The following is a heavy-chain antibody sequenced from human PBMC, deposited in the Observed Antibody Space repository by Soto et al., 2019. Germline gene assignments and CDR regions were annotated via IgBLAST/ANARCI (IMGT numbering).Heavy chain of an antibody. CDR3: ARVVVGSRLSRVY. V-gene: IGHV1-69*01. J-gene: IGHJ1*01. CDR2: ISPIFGTP. CDR1: GGTFSSYT. D-gene: IGHD1-26*01. Sequence: QVQLVQSGAEVKKPGSSVTVSCKASGGTFSSYTISWVRQAPGQGLEWMAGISPIFGTPSYAQKFQDRVTITEEDSTMTAYMEMNRLTSEDTAVYYCARVVVGSRLSRVYWGQGTLVTISS.